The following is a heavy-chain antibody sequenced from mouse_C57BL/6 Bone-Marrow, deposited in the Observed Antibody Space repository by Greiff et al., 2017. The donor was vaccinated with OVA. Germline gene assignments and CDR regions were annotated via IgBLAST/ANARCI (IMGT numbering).Heavy chain of an antibody. CDR2: IYPGSGNT. CDR1: GYTFTDYY. Sequence: QVQLQQSGAELVRPGASVKLSCKASGYTFTDYYINWVKQRPGQGLEWIARIYPGSGNTYYNEKFKGKATLTAEKSSSTAYMQLSSLTSEDSAVYFCASGGRLADYWGQGTTLTVSS. D-gene: IGHD6-1*01. J-gene: IGHJ2*01. CDR3: ASGGRLADY. V-gene: IGHV1-76*01.